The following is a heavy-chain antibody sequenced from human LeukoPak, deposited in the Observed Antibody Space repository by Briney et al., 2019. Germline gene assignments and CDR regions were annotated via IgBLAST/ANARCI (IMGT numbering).Heavy chain of an antibody. Sequence: PSETLSLTCTVSGVSISSYYWSWLPQPPGKGLEGIGYIYYSGSTNYNPSLKSRVTISVDTSKNQFSLKLSSVTAADTAVYYCAREGGYDYVWGSYRQYYFDYWGQGTLDTVSS. J-gene: IGHJ4*02. D-gene: IGHD3-16*02. CDR1: GVSISSYY. CDR3: AREGGYDYVWGSYRQYYFDY. V-gene: IGHV4-59*01. CDR2: IYYSGST.